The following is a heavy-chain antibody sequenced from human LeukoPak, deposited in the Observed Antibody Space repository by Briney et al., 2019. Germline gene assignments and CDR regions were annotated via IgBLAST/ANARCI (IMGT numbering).Heavy chain of an antibody. CDR2: ISSSSSYI. V-gene: IGHV3-21*01. CDR3: ARERYSSPADY. D-gene: IGHD6-13*01. J-gene: IGHJ4*02. Sequence: GGSLRLSCAASGFTFSSYAMSWVRQAPGKGLEWVSSISSSSSYIYYADSVKGRFTISRDNAKNSLYLQMNSLRAEDTAVYYCARERYSSPADYWGQGTLVTVSS. CDR1: GFTFSSYA.